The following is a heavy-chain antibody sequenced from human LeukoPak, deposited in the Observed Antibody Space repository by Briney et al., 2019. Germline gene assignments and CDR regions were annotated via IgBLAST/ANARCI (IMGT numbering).Heavy chain of an antibody. CDR2: ISGYNGKI. CDR1: GHTFVSYG. D-gene: IGHD2-2*01. J-gene: IGHJ3*01. V-gene: IGHV1-18*01. CDR3: ARRFCSSVSCYDDDAFDV. Sequence: ASVKVSCKASGHTFVSYGISWVRQAPGQGLEWMGWISGYNGKINYAQKFQGRVTMTTDTSTSTAYLELRSLTSEDTAVYYCARRFCSSVSCYDDDAFDVWGQGTVVTVSS.